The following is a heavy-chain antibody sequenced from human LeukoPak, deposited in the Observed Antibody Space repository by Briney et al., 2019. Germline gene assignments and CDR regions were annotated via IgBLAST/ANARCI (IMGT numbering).Heavy chain of an antibody. Sequence: ASVKVSCKASGYTFTGYYMHWVRQAPGQGLEWMGRINPNSGGTNYAQKFQGRVTMTRDTSISTAYMELSRLRSDDTAVYYCARDGVRFLEWLLYYYGMDVWGQGTTVTVSS. CDR3: ARDGVRFLEWLLYYYGMDV. CDR2: INPNSGGT. V-gene: IGHV1-2*06. CDR1: GYTFTGYY. D-gene: IGHD3-3*01. J-gene: IGHJ6*02.